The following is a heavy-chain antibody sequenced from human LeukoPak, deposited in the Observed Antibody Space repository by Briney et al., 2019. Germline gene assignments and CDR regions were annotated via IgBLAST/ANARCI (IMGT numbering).Heavy chain of an antibody. J-gene: IGHJ4*02. CDR1: GGTFSSYA. Sequence: ASVKVSCKASGGTFSSYAISWVRQAPGQGLEWMGGIIAYNGNTNYAQKLQGRVTMTTDTSTTTAYMELRSLRSDDTAVYYCARQVGLRYFDRIDYWGQGTLVTVSS. D-gene: IGHD3-9*01. CDR3: ARQVGLRYFDRIDY. CDR2: IIAYNGNT. V-gene: IGHV1-18*01.